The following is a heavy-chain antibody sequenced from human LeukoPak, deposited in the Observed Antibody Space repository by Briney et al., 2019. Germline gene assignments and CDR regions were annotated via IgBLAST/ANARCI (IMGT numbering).Heavy chain of an antibody. Sequence: SETLPLTCAVYGGSFSGYYWSWIRQPPGKGLEWIGEINHSGSTNYNPSLKSRVTISVDTSKNQFSLKLSSVTAADTAVYYCARSGCSSTSCYARDGFDPWGQGTLVTVSS. CDR1: GGSFSGYY. D-gene: IGHD2-2*01. CDR3: ARSGCSSTSCYARDGFDP. CDR2: INHSGST. V-gene: IGHV4-34*01. J-gene: IGHJ5*02.